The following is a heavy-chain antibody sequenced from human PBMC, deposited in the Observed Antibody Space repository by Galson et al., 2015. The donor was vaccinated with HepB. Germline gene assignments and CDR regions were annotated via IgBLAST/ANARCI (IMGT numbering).Heavy chain of an antibody. Sequence: SLRLSCEASGFTFDDYAMHWVRQAPGKGLEWVSGISWNSGSIGYADSVKGRFTISRDNAKNSLYLQMNSLRAEDTALYYCAKDTTVSSGWYVSAHMPAWGNGTPVTVAS. J-gene: IGHJ6*03. CDR3: AKDTTVSSGWYVSAHMPA. CDR1: GFTFDDYA. CDR2: ISWNSGSI. V-gene: IGHV3-9*01. D-gene: IGHD6-19*01.